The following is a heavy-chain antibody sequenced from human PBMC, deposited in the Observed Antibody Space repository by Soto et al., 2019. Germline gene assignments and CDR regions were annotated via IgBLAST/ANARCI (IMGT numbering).Heavy chain of an antibody. CDR1: GFTFSSYA. D-gene: IGHD2-15*01. CDR2: ISYDGSNK. Sequence: GGSLRLSCAASGFTFSSYAMHWVRQAPGKGLEWVAVISYDGSNKYYADSVKGRFTISRDNSKNTLYLQMNSLRAEDTAVYYCASLYCSGGRCYRPWRQGTLVTVSS. CDR3: ASLYCSGGRCYRP. V-gene: IGHV3-30-3*01. J-gene: IGHJ4*02.